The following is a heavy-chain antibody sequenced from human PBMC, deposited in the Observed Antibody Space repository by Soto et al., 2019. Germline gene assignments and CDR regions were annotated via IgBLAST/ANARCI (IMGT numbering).Heavy chain of an antibody. CDR1: GFSFSSYP. CDR3: AKGDFLFDL. J-gene: IGHJ2*01. V-gene: IGHV3-23*01. CDR2: IVGSSAGGST. Sequence: GGSLRLSCAPSGFSFSSYPMSWVRQAPGKGLEWVSSIVGSSAGGSTYYADSVEGRFTISRDNSKNTLYLQMNSLRAEDTAIYYCAKGDFLFDLWGRGTLVTVSS. D-gene: IGHD2-21*02.